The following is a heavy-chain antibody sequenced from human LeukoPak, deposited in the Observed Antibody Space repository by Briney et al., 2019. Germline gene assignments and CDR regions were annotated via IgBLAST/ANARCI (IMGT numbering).Heavy chain of an antibody. J-gene: IGHJ4*02. Sequence: WMGGFDPEDGETIYAQKFQGRITMTEDKSTDTAYMELSSLRSEDTAVYYCATRRFLEWLLYYWGQGTLVTVSS. CDR3: ATRRFLEWLLYY. D-gene: IGHD3-3*01. CDR2: FDPEDGET. V-gene: IGHV1-24*01.